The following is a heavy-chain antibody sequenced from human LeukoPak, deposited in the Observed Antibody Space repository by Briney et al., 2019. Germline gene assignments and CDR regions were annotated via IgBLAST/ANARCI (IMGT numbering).Heavy chain of an antibody. D-gene: IGHD7-27*01. Sequence: SETLSLTCAVYGGSFSGYYWSWIRQPPGKGLEWIGEINHSGSTNYNPSLKSRVTISVDTSKNQFSLKLSSVTAADTAVYYCARKELGDDAFDIWGQGTMVTVSS. CDR2: INHSGST. V-gene: IGHV4-34*01. J-gene: IGHJ3*02. CDR3: ARKELGDDAFDI. CDR1: GGSFSGYY.